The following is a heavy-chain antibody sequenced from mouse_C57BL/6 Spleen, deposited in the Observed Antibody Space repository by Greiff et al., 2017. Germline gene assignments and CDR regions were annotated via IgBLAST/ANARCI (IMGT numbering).Heavy chain of an antibody. Sequence: QVQLQQPGAELVRPGSSVKLSCKASGYTFTSYWMHWVKQRPIQGLEWIGNIDPSDSETHYNQKFKDKATLTVDKSSSTAYMQLSSLTSEDSAVYYCVLYYGYEGAYGGQGTLVTVSA. D-gene: IGHD2-2*01. CDR2: IDPSDSET. CDR3: VLYYGYEGAY. J-gene: IGHJ3*01. V-gene: IGHV1-52*01. CDR1: GYTFTSYW.